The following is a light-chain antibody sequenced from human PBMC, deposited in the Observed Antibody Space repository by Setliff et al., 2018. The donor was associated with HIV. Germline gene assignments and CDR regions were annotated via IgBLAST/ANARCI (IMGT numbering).Light chain of an antibody. V-gene: IGLV2-18*02. CDR3: SSCSSSSTLV. J-gene: IGLJ2*01. CDR2: EVN. CDR1: SSDIGSDNS. Sequence: QSVLAQPPSVSGSPGQSVTISCTGTSSDIGSDNSVSWYQQSPGTAPKLMIYEVNNRPSGVPDRFSGSKSGNTASLTISGLQAEDEADYYCSSCSSSSTLVFGGG.